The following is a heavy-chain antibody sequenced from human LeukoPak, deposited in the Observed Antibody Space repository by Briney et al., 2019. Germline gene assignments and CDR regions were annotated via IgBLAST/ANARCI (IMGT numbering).Heavy chain of an antibody. CDR2: ISYDGSNK. Sequence: GTSLRLSCAASGFTFSSYAIHWVRQAPGKGLEWVAVISYDGSNKYYADSVKGRFTISRDNSKNTLYLQMNSLRAEDTAVYYCARESRSYYYYGMDVWGQGTTVTVSS. J-gene: IGHJ6*02. CDR3: ARESRSYYYYGMDV. CDR1: GFTFSSYA. V-gene: IGHV3-30-3*01.